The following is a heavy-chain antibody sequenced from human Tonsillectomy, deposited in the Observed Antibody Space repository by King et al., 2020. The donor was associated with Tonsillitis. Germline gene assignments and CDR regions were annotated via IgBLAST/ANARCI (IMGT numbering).Heavy chain of an antibody. CDR3: EGAWN. Sequence: QLQESGPGLVKPSQTLSLTCTVSGGSISSGGHYWSWIRQPAGKGLEWIGRIHTSGSTNYNPSLKSRVTMSIDTSKNQFSLRLSSVTAADTAVYFCEGAWNWGQGTLVTVSS. V-gene: IGHV4-61*02. CDR1: GGSISSGGHY. J-gene: IGHJ4*02. D-gene: IGHD3-16*01. CDR2: IHTSGST.